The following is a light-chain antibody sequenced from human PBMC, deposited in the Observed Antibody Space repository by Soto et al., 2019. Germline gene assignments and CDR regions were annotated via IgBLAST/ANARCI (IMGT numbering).Light chain of an antibody. CDR3: QQSYSTLMYT. J-gene: IGKJ2*01. CDR1: QSISSY. Sequence: DIQMTQSPSSLSASVGDRVTITCRASQSISSYLNWYQQKPGKAPKLLIYAASSLQSGVASRFNGTGSGTDVTLTISSLQPEDFATYYCQQSYSTLMYTFGQGTKLEIK. CDR2: AAS. V-gene: IGKV1-39*01.